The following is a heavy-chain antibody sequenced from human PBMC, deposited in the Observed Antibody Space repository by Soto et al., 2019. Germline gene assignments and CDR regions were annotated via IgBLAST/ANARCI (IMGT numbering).Heavy chain of an antibody. J-gene: IGHJ4*02. Sequence: SETLSLTCTFSVGSITSINYYCGWIRQHPWKGLEWIGYVYYSGSTYYNPSLKSRVSISVDTSKNQFSLRLSSVTAADTAVYYCARDTGNQSYFESSVPGTLVTVS. V-gene: IGHV4-31*03. CDR1: VGSITSINYY. CDR3: ARDTGNQSYFES. CDR2: VYYSGST. D-gene: IGHD2-8*02.